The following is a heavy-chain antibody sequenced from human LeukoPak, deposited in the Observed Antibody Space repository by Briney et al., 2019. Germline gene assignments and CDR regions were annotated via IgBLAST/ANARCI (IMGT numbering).Heavy chain of an antibody. D-gene: IGHD7-27*01. CDR1: GGSVDNYY. CDR2: IYISGST. CDR3: ARKGGDDAFDF. V-gene: IGHV4-4*07. Sequence: SETLSLTCTVSGGSVDNYYWSWIRQPAGKGLEWIGRIYISGSTNYNPSLKSRVTMSIDTSKNQFSLKLTSVTAADTAVYYCARKGGDDAFDFWGQGTMVTVSS. J-gene: IGHJ3*01.